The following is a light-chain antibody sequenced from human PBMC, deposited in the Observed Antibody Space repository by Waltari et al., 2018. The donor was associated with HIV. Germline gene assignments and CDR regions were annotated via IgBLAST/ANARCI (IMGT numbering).Light chain of an antibody. V-gene: IGLV1-47*01. CDR2: TNN. J-gene: IGLJ1*01. CDR1: SSNIGRNY. Sequence: QSVLTQSPSASGTPGQRVTISCSGSSSNIGRNYVYWYQQLPGTAPKLLLYTNNQRPAGVPDRYSGSKSGTSASLAISGLRSEDEADYYCAAWNDRLSGYVFGTGTKVTV. CDR3: AAWNDRLSGYV.